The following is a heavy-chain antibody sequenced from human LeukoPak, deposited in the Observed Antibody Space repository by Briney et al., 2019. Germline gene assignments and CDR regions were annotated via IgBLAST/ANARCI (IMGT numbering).Heavy chain of an antibody. Sequence: SETLSLTCGVSGGSISSNNWWTWVRQPPGKGLEWIGYIYYSGSTYYNPSLTSRVTISVDRSKNQFSLKLSSVTAADTAVYYCARVRWGNGDYFDYWGQGTLVTVSS. D-gene: IGHD2-8*02. V-gene: IGHV4-4*02. CDR2: IYYSGST. CDR3: ARVRWGNGDYFDY. CDR1: GGSISSNNW. J-gene: IGHJ4*02.